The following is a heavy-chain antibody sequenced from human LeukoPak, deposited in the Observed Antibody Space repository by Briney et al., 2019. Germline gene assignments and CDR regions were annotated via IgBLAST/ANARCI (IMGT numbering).Heavy chain of an antibody. V-gene: IGHV1-24*01. CDR2: FDPEDGET. CDR3: ATDRGYSGYDSASYYYGMDV. D-gene: IGHD5-12*01. Sequence: ASVKVSCKVSGYTLTELSMHWVRQAPGKGLEWMGGFDPEDGETIYAQKFQGRVTMTEDTSTDTAYMELSGPRSEDTAVYYCATDRGYSGYDSASYYYGMDVWGQGTTVTVSS. J-gene: IGHJ6*02. CDR1: GYTLTELS.